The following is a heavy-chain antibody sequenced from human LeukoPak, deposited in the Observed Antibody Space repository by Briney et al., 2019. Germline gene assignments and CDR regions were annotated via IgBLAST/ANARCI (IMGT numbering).Heavy chain of an antibody. CDR1: GYSFTTYW. J-gene: IGHJ4*02. Sequence: GESLKISCKGSGYSFTTYWISWVRQMPGKGLEWMGRIDPSDSYTNYSPSFQGQVTISADRSISTAYLQWSSLKASDTAMYYCARHKDYGDYVIWGQGTLVTVSS. CDR2: IDPSDSYT. CDR3: ARHKDYGDYVI. D-gene: IGHD4-17*01. V-gene: IGHV5-10-1*04.